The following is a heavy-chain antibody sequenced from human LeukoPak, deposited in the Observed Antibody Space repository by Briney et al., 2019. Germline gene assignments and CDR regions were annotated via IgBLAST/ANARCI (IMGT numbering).Heavy chain of an antibody. CDR3: AKDREGSVAENPDY. J-gene: IGHJ4*02. D-gene: IGHD6-19*01. V-gene: IGHV3-23*01. CDR1: GFTFSSYA. CDR2: ISGSGGST. Sequence: GGSLRLSCAASGFTFSSYAISWVRQAPGKGLEWVSAISGSGGSTYYADSVKGRFTISRDNSKNTLYLQMNSLRAEDTAVYYCAKDREGSVAENPDYGGQGTLVTVSS.